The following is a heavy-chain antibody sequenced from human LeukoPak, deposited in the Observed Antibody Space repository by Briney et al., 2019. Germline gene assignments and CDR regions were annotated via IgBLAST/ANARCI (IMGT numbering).Heavy chain of an antibody. V-gene: IGHV3-30*18. CDR3: AKDCIAAVSYLDY. Sequence: GGSLRLSCAASGFTFSSYGMHWVGQARGKGLEWVAVISYDGSNKYYADSVKGRFTISRDNSKNTLYLQMNSLRAEDTAVYYCAKDCIAAVSYLDYWGQGTQVTVSS. CDR2: ISYDGSNK. J-gene: IGHJ4*02. D-gene: IGHD6-13*01. CDR1: GFTFSSYG.